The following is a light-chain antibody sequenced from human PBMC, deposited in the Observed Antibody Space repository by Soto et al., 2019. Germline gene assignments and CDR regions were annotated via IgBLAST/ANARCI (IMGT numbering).Light chain of an antibody. CDR3: QQSHNFPRT. J-gene: IGKJ1*01. V-gene: IGKV1-39*01. CDR2: AAS. CDR1: QSIRSY. Sequence: DIQMTQSPSSLSASVGDRVTITCRASQSIRSYLSWYQQKPGKAPKLLIHAASNLQSGVPSRFSGSGSGTDFTLTISILQPEDSATYYCQQSHNFPRTFGQGTKVEI.